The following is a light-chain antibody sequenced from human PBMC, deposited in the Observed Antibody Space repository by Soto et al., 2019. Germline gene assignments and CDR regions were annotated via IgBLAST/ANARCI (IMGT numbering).Light chain of an antibody. V-gene: IGKV3-11*01. J-gene: IGKJ4*01. CDR2: DAS. CDR3: QQFSSYPLT. CDR1: QSVGST. Sequence: EIVLTQSPGTLSLSPGERATLSCRASQSVGSTLAWYQQKPGQAPRLLINDASNRVTGIPARFSGSGSGTDFTLTISSLEPEDFAVYYCQQFSSYPLTFGGGTKVDIK.